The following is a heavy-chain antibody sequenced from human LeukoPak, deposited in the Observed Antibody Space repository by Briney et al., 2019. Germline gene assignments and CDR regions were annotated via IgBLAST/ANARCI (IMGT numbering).Heavy chain of an antibody. Sequence: GESLKISCKGSGYSFTSYWIGWVRQMPGKGLEWMGIIYPGDSDTRYSPSLQGQVTISADKSISTAYLQWSSLKASDTAMYYCAREYCSGGSCHQNWFDPWGQGTLVTVSS. CDR1: GYSFTSYW. J-gene: IGHJ5*02. D-gene: IGHD2-15*01. CDR3: AREYCSGGSCHQNWFDP. CDR2: IYPGDSDT. V-gene: IGHV5-51*01.